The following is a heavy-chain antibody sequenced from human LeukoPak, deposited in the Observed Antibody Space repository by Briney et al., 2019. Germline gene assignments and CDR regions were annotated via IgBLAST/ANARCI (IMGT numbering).Heavy chain of an antibody. V-gene: IGHV4-39*07. CDR2: ISYSGTT. D-gene: IGHD1-26*01. Sequence: SETLSLTCTVSSGSLTSSPYYWAWIRQSPGKGLEWIGSISYSGTTYYNPSLKSRVTIYVDTSKYPFSLKLSAVTAADTAVYYWARGFSGGSYYYFDYWGQGTLVTVSS. CDR1: SGSLTSSPYY. J-gene: IGHJ4*02. CDR3: ARGFSGGSYYYFDY.